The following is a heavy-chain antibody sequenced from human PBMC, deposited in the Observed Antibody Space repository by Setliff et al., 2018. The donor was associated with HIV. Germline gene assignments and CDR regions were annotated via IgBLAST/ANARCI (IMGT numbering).Heavy chain of an antibody. CDR3: ARGQLKPTGYFFDY. CDR2: IIPIFSTS. J-gene: IGHJ4*02. V-gene: IGHV1-69*13. D-gene: IGHD1-1*01. CDR1: GSTFTSYA. Sequence: ASVKVSCKASGSTFTSYAINWVRQAPGQGLEWMGGIIPIFSTSNYAQRFQGRVTITADDSTSTAYMELSRLTSEDTAVYYCARGQLKPTGYFFDYWGLGTLVTVSS.